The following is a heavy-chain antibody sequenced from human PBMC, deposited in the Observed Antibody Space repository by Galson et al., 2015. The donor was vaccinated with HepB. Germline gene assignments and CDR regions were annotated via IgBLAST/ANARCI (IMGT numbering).Heavy chain of an antibody. D-gene: IGHD3-10*01. CDR1: GGSISSYY. J-gene: IGHJ6*02. CDR2: IYTSGST. CDR3: ARVQMVRGVIQVYGMDV. V-gene: IGHV4-4*07. Sequence: SETLSLTCTVSGGSISSYYWSWIRQPAGKGLEWIGRIYTSGSTNYNPSLKSRVTMSVDTSKNQFSLILSSVTAADTAVYYCARVQMVRGVIQVYGMDVWGQGTTVTVSS.